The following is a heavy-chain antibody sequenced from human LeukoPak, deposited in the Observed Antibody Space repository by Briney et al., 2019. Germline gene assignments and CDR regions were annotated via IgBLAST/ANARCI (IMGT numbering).Heavy chain of an antibody. D-gene: IGHD3-9*01. V-gene: IGHV1-69*01. CDR2: IIPTFGTA. CDR1: GGTFSSYA. Sequence: SVKVSCKASGGTFSSYAISWVRQAPGQGLEWMGGIIPTFGTANYAQKFQGRVTITADESTSTAYMELSSLRSEDTAVYYCARDGHYDILTGFESFGMDVWGKGTTVTVSS. J-gene: IGHJ6*04. CDR3: ARDGHYDILTGFESFGMDV.